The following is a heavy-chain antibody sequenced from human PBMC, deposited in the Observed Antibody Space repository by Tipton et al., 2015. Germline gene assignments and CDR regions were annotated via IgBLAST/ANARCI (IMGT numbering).Heavy chain of an antibody. CDR3: AKLSVIFFFDY. Sequence: SLRLSCLASGFTFSNYAMNWIRHAPGQGLEWVSAISGSGDSTYYADSVKGRFTISRDNSKNTLYLQMNSLRVEDTAVYYCAKLSVIFFFDYWGQGTLVTVSS. J-gene: IGHJ4*02. CDR2: ISGSGDST. V-gene: IGHV3-23*01. D-gene: IGHD3-16*02. CDR1: GFTFSNYA.